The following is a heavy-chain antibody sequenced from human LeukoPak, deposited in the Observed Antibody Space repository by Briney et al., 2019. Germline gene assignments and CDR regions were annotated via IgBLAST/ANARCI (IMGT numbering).Heavy chain of an antibody. Sequence: ASVKVSCKASGYTFSHYDISWVRQATGQGLEWMGWLHPNSGDTGYAQKFQGRVTMTRDTSISTAYMELSSLTSEDTAVYYCARGSDLGSGYPNYWGQGTLVTVSS. CDR1: GYTFSHYD. CDR2: LHPNSGDT. J-gene: IGHJ4*02. V-gene: IGHV1-8*01. D-gene: IGHD3-22*01. CDR3: ARGSDLGSGYPNY.